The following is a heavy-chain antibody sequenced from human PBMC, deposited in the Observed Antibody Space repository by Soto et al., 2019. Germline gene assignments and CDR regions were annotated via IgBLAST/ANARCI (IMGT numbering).Heavy chain of an antibody. V-gene: IGHV3-23*01. D-gene: IGHD6-13*01. CDR2: TSGSAGST. Sequence: GGSLRLSCAASGFTFNNYAINWVRQSPGKGLEWVSVTSGSAGSTYYADSVKGRFTITRDNSKNTLYLQMSSLRAEDTAVYYCAKAGGAAGTVDYFDYWGQGTLVTVSS. CDR3: AKAGGAAGTVDYFDY. J-gene: IGHJ4*02. CDR1: GFTFNNYA.